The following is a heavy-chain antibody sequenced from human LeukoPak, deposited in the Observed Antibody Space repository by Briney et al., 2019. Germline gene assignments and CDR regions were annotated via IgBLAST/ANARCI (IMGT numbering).Heavy chain of an antibody. V-gene: IGHV1-18*01. J-gene: IGHJ4*02. CDR3: ARGNGDYDSSGYYAYYFDY. Sequence: ASVKVSCKASGYTFTSCGISWVRQAPGQGLEWMGWISAYNGNTNYAQKLQGRVTMTTDTSTSTAYMELRSLRSDDTAVYYCARGNGDYDSSGYYAYYFDYWGQGTLVTVSS. CDR2: ISAYNGNT. D-gene: IGHD3-22*01. CDR1: GYTFTSCG.